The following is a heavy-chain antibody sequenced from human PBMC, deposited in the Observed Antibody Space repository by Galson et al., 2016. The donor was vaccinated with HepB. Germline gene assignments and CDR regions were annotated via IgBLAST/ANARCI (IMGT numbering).Heavy chain of an antibody. J-gene: IGHJ5*02. CDR3: ARAPRITMIRGVGWFDP. CDR1: GYTFSDYA. Sequence: SGYTFSDYAVHWVRQAPGQRLEWMGWINAGNGNTKYSQKFQGRVTITRDTSASTVYMELSSLRSEDTAVDYCARAPRITMIRGVGWFDPWGQGTLVTVSS. V-gene: IGHV1-3*01. CDR2: INAGNGNT. D-gene: IGHD3-10*01.